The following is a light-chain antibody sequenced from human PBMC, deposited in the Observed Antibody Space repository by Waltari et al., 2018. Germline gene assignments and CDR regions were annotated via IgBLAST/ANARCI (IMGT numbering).Light chain of an antibody. V-gene: IGKV1-5*03. J-gene: IGKJ1*01. CDR1: QSISSW. CDR3: QQYNSNPWT. CDR2: KAS. Sequence: DIQMTQSPSTLSASVGDRVTITCRASQSISSWLAWYQQKPGKAPKLLIYKASSLESGVPSRFSGSRSGTEFTLTISSLQPDDFATYYCQQYNSNPWTFGQGTKVEIK.